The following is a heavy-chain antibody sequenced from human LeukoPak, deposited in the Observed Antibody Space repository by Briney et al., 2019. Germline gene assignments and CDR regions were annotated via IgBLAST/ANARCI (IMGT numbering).Heavy chain of an antibody. CDR3: ARGPPYDSSGYLEDSFDY. CDR1: GGSISSGDYY. D-gene: IGHD3-22*01. CDR2: IYYSGST. J-gene: IGHJ4*02. Sequence: PSETLSLTCTVSGGSISSGDYYWSWIRQPPGKGLEWIGYIYYSGSTDYNPSLKSRVTISVNTSKNQFSLKLSSVTAADTAVYYCARGPPYDSSGYLEDSFDYWGQGTLVTVSS. V-gene: IGHV4-30-4*01.